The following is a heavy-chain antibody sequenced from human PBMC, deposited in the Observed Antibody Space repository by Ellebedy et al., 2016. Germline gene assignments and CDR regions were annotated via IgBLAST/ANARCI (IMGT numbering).Heavy chain of an antibody. D-gene: IGHD3-10*01. V-gene: IGHV4-38-2*02. CDR1: AYSISSGNY. J-gene: IGHJ5*02. Sequence: SETLSLXXTVSAYSISSGNYWAWIRLPPGKGLEWIGTVYHSGSTFYNPSLKSRVTISIDTSKNQFSLKLTSVTAADTAIYYCARHVHVDANVRRASGWFDPWGQGTLAIVSS. CDR3: ARHVHVDANVRRASGWFDP. CDR2: VYHSGST.